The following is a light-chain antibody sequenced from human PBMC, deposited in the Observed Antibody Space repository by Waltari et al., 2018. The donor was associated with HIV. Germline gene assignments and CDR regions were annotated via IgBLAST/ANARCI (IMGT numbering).Light chain of an antibody. V-gene: IGLV1-36*01. CDR1: SSTIVTNA. J-gene: IGLJ3*02. CDR2: YDD. CDR3: AAWDDSLNGGV. Sequence: QSVLTQPPSVSAAPAQRATISCSRGSSTIVTNAVNWYQHLPGKAPKLLIYYDDLVPSGVSDRFSVSKSGTSASLAISGLQSDDEGDYYCAAWDDSLNGGVFGGGTKLTVL.